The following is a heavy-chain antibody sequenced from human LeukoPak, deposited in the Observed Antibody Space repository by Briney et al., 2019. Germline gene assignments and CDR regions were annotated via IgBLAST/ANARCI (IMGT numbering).Heavy chain of an antibody. J-gene: IGHJ4*02. CDR2: LSASGDYT. CDR3: ANKTALVTYPFYT. CDR1: GFTIRDYA. Sequence: GGSLRLSCVGSGFTIRDYAMGWVRQAPGKGLEWVAVLSASGDYTEYAGSVAGRFTISRDTSQNTLSLQMNRLSAEDTAIYYCANKTALVTYPFYTWGQGTLVTVSS. D-gene: IGHD5-18*01. V-gene: IGHV3-23*01.